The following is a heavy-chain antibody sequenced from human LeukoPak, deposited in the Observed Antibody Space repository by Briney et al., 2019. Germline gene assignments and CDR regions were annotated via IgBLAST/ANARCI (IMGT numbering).Heavy chain of an antibody. CDR3: ARDPYDNRGSGAFDN. D-gene: IGHD3-22*01. Sequence: PGGSLRLSCAASGCTFSSYWMAWFGQAPAKGREWVANIKQDGGEKFYVASVKGRVTIYRATAKNSLYLQLNSLRAAHTAVYYCARDPYDNRGSGAFDNWGKGTLVTVSS. V-gene: IGHV3-7*04. J-gene: IGHJ4*02. CDR2: IKQDGGEK. CDR1: GCTFSSYW.